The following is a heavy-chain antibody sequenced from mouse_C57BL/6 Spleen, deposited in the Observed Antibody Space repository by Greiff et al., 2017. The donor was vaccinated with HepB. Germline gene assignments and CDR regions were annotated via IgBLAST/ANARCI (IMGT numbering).Heavy chain of an antibody. CDR2: INPSTGGT. Sequence: EVQLQQSGPELVKPGASVKISCKASGYSFTGYYMNWVKQSPEKSLEWLGEINPSTGGTTYNQKFKAKATLTVDKSSSTAYMQLNSLTSEDSAFYYCARDYYGSSYGFYAMDYWGQGTSVTVSA. D-gene: IGHD1-1*01. CDR3: ARDYYGSSYGFYAMDY. J-gene: IGHJ4*01. CDR1: GYSFTGYY. V-gene: IGHV1-42*01.